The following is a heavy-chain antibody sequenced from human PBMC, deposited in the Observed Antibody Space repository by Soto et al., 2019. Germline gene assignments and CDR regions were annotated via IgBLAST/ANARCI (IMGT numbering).Heavy chain of an antibody. CDR2: ISGSGGST. CDR1: GSTFSSYA. V-gene: IGHV3-23*01. J-gene: IGHJ4*02. CDR3: AKRPIAAAGTFDY. Sequence: GSLRLSCAASGSTFSSYAMSWVRQAPGKGLEWVSAISGSGGSTYYADSVKGRFTISRDNSKSTLYLQMNSLRAEDTAVYYCAKRPIAAAGTFDYWGQGTLVTVSS. D-gene: IGHD6-13*01.